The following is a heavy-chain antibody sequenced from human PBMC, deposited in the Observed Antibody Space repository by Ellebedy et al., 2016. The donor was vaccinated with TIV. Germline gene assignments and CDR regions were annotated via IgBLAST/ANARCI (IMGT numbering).Heavy chain of an antibody. CDR2: ISGSGGST. Sequence: GGSLRLXXAASGFTFSSYAMSWVRQAPGKGLEWVSAISGSGGSTYYADSVKGRFTISRDNSKNTLYLQMNSLRAEDTAVYYCAKGSGSRPGIASYWGQGTLVTVSS. CDR1: GFTFSSYA. V-gene: IGHV3-23*01. J-gene: IGHJ4*02. CDR3: AKGSGSRPGIASY. D-gene: IGHD6-13*01.